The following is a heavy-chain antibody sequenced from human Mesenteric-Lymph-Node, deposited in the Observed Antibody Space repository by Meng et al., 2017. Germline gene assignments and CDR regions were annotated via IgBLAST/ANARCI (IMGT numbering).Heavy chain of an antibody. J-gene: IGHJ4*02. CDR2: ISGSGGST. CDR3: ARDLDWLLYDY. V-gene: IGHV3-23*01. Sequence: GESLKISCAASGFTFSSYEMNWVRQAPGKGLEWVSAISGSGGSTYYADSVKGRFTISRDNAKNTVYLQMNSLRAEDTAVYYCARDLDWLLYDYWGQGTLVTVSS. CDR1: GFTFSSYE. D-gene: IGHD3-9*01.